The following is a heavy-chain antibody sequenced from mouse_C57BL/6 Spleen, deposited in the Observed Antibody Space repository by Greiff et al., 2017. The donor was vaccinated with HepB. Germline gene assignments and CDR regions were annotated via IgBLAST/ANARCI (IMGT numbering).Heavy chain of an antibody. J-gene: IGHJ1*03. CDR1: GYTFTSYW. V-gene: IGHV1-52*01. CDR3: ARLGYSNYGYFDV. D-gene: IGHD2-5*01. Sequence: QVQLQQPGAELVRPGSSVKLSCKASGYTFTSYWMHWVKQRPIQGLEWIGNIDPSDSETHYNQKFKDKATLTVDKSSSTAYMQLSSLTSEDSAVYYCARLGYSNYGYFDVWGTGTTVTVSS. CDR2: IDPSDSET.